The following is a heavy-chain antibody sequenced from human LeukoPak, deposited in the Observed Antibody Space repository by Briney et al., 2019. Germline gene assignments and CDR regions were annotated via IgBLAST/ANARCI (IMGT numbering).Heavy chain of an antibody. V-gene: IGHV1-2*02. CDR2: INPYSGGT. J-gene: IGHJ3*02. CDR1: GYTFTGYY. CDR3: ARDLAFGEMVTNRGAFDI. Sequence: ASVKVSCKASGYTFTGYYIHWVRQAPGQGLEWMGWINPYSGGTNYAQKFQGRVTMTRDTSISTVYMELTRLRSDDTAVYYCARDLAFGEMVTNRGAFDIWGQGTMVTVSS. D-gene: IGHD5-24*01.